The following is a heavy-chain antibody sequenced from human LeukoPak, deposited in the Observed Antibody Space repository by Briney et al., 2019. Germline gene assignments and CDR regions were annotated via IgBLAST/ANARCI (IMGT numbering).Heavy chain of an antibody. CDR1: GGSISSYY. D-gene: IGHD2-2*01. Sequence: SETLSLTCTVSGGSISSYYWSWIRQPPGKGLEWIGYIYYSGSTNYNPSLKSRVTISVDTSKNQFSLKLSSVTAADTAVYYCAGSGGYCSSTSCNLYWGQGTLVTVSS. J-gene: IGHJ4*02. CDR3: AGSGGYCSSTSCNLY. V-gene: IGHV4-59*08. CDR2: IYYSGST.